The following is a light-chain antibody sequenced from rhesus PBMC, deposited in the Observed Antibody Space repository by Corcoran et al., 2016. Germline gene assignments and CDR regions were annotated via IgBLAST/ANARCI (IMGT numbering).Light chain of an antibody. J-gene: IGKJ2*01. CDR2: LGS. CDR3: MQGTQLPYS. V-gene: IGKV2-78*01. CDR1: QSLLHSDGYTY. Sequence: DIVMTQTPLSLPVTPGEPASISCRSSQSLLHSDGYTYLDWYLQKPGQSPQNLIYLGSKRASGVPVRVSGSGSGTDFTLKSSRVEAEDVGVYYCMQGTQLPYSFGQGTKVEIK.